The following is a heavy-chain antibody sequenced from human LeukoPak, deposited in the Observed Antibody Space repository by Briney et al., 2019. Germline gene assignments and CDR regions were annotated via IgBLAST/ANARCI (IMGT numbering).Heavy chain of an antibody. V-gene: IGHV3-74*01. CDR3: ERAFVSGSQVINYFDF. Sequence: GGSLRLSCAASGFTFITYWMHWVRQAPGKGLVWVSSINSDGSTTTYADSVKGRFTISRDNAKNMVYLQMNSLRAEDTAVYYCERAFVSGSQVINYFDFWGRGTLVTVSS. CDR2: INSDGSTT. D-gene: IGHD3-10*01. J-gene: IGHJ4*02. CDR1: GFTFITYW.